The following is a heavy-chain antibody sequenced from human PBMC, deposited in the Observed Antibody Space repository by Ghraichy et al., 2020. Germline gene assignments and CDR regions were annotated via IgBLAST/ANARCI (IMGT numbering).Heavy chain of an antibody. Sequence: SVKVSCKASGGNFNTFSLTWVRQAPGQGLEWMGQIVPLLGTTEYAQKFKGRDTISADRSTSTVYVDLRSLRPDDTAVYYCARDLSIYGGNGCFDYWGQGTLVVVS. V-gene: IGHV1-69*08. D-gene: IGHD2/OR15-2a*01. CDR2: IVPLLGTT. CDR1: GGNFNTFS. CDR3: ARDLSIYGGNGCFDY. J-gene: IGHJ4*02.